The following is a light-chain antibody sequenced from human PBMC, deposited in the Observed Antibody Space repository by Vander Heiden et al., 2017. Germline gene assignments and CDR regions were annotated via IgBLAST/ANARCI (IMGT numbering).Light chain of an antibody. CDR3: QQLNSYPRT. J-gene: IGKJ2*01. CDR2: AAS. V-gene: IGKV1-9*01. CDR1: QGISSY. Sequence: DIQLTQPPSFLSASVGDGVTITCRASQGISSYLAWYQQKPGKAPKLLIYAASTLQSGVPSRFSGSGSGTEFTLTISSLQPEDFATYYCQQLNSYPRTFGQGTKVEIK.